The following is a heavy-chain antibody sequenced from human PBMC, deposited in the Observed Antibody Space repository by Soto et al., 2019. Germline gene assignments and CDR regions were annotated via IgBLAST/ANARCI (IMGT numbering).Heavy chain of an antibody. CDR3: ARARLSNGDPNIYFCYGLDV. CDR2: VIPLFRKT. D-gene: IGHD3-10*01. V-gene: IGHV1-69*01. Sequence: QVQLVQSGAEVKRPGSSVKVSCKASGDMFRKSAFTWVRQAPGQGLAWMGVVIPLFRKTDVAQNFQGRVTFTANEATSSLYMEVPSLTSEDTAVYYCARARLSNGDPNIYFCYGLDVWGQGTTITVSS. J-gene: IGHJ6*02. CDR1: GDMFRKSA.